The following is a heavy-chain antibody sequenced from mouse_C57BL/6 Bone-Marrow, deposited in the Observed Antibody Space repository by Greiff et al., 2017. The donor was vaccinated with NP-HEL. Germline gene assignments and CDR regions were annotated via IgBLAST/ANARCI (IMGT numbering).Heavy chain of an antibody. J-gene: IGHJ1*03. CDR1: GFTFSSYA. CDR2: ISDGGSYT. D-gene: IGHD1-1*01. CDR3: ARETVVAWYFDV. Sequence: EVQLVESGGGLVKPGGSLKLSCAASGFTFSSYAMSWVRQTPEKRLEWVATISDGGSYTYYPDNVKGRFTISRDNAKNNLYLQMSHLKSEDTAMYYCARETVVAWYFDVWGTGTTVTVSS. V-gene: IGHV5-4*01.